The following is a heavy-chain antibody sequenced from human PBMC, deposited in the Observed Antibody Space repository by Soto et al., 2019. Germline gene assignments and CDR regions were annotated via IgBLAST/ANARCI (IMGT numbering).Heavy chain of an antibody. Sequence: QVQLQESGPGLVKPSQTLSLTCTVSGGSISSGGYYWSWIRQHPGKGLEWIGYIYYSGSTYYNPSLKSRVHISVDTSKNPFSLKLSSVTAADTAVYYCASNPNCSSTSCYSWFDPWGQGTLVTVSS. CDR3: ASNPNCSSTSCYSWFDP. CDR1: GGSISSGGYY. CDR2: IYYSGST. J-gene: IGHJ5*02. V-gene: IGHV4-31*03. D-gene: IGHD2-2*02.